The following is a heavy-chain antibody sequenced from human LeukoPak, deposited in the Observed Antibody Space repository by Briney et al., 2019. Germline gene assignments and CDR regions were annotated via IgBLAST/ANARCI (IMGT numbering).Heavy chain of an antibody. CDR3: ARDSLNYGDYVDYYYGMDV. CDR2: IYTSGST. J-gene: IGHJ6*02. V-gene: IGHV4-4*07. D-gene: IGHD4-17*01. CDR1: GGSISSYY. Sequence: PSETLSLTCSVSGGSISSYYWSWIRQSAGKGLEWIGRIYTSGSTNYNPSLKSRVTMSVDTSKNQFSLKLSSVTAADTAVYYCARDSLNYGDYVDYYYGMDVWGQGTTVTVSS.